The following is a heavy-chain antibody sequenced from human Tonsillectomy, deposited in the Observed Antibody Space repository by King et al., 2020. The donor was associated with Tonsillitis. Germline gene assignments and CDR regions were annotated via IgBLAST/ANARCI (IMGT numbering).Heavy chain of an antibody. CDR1: GFTFSSYA. CDR3: AKGTFWSGYYIGVVE. Sequence: EVQLVESGGGLVQPGGSLRLSCAASGFTFSSYAMSWVRQAPGKGLEWVSTFSGSGGSIFYSDSVKGRFTISGDNSKNTLYLQMNSLRVEDTAVYYCAKGTFWSGYYIGVVEWGRGTLVTVSS. J-gene: IGHJ4*02. D-gene: IGHD3-3*01. CDR2: FSGSGGSI. V-gene: IGHV3-23*04.